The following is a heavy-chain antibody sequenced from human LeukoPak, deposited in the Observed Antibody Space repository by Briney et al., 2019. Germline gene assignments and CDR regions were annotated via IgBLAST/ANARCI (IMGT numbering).Heavy chain of an antibody. CDR2: INPSGGST. J-gene: IGHJ5*02. CDR1: GGTFSSYA. CDR3: ARGRIAAAGTDLNWFDP. Sequence: ASVKVSCKASGGTFSSYAISWVRQAPGQGLEWMGIINPSGGSTSYAQKFQGRVTMTRDTSTSTVYMELSSLRSEDTAVFYCARGRIAAAGTDLNWFDPWGQGTLVTVSS. V-gene: IGHV1-46*01. D-gene: IGHD6-13*01.